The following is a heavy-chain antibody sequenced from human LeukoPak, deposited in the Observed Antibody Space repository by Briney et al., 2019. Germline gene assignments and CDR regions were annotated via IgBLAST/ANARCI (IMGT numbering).Heavy chain of an antibody. V-gene: IGHV1-18*01. CDR2: ISAYNGNT. CDR1: GYTFTSYG. CDR3: ARDRPVGVYYDSSGTPFDY. J-gene: IGHJ4*02. Sequence: ASVKVSCKASGYTFTSYGISWVQQAPGQGLEWMGWISAYNGNTNYAQKLQGRVTMTTDTSTSTAYMELRSLRSEDTAVYYCARDRPVGVYYDSSGTPFDYWGQGTLVTVSS. D-gene: IGHD3-22*01.